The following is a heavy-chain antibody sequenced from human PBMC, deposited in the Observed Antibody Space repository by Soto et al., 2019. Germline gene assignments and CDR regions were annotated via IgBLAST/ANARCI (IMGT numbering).Heavy chain of an antibody. CDR3: ARDRGYGDFDY. Sequence: SETLSLTCTVSGGSISSGGYYWSWIRQHPGKGLEWIGYIYYSGSTYYNPSLKSRVTISVDTSKNQFSLKLSSVTAADTAVYYCARDRGYGDFDYWGQGTLVTVSS. J-gene: IGHJ4*02. D-gene: IGHD4-17*01. CDR2: IYYSGST. V-gene: IGHV4-31*03. CDR1: GGSISSGGYY.